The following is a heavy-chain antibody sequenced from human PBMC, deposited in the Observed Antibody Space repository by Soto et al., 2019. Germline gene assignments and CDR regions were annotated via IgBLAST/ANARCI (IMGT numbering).Heavy chain of an antibody. CDR3: ARVRYCSGGSCYPPIFDY. D-gene: IGHD2-15*01. J-gene: IGHJ4*02. CDR1: GYTFTGYY. CDR2: INPNSGGT. V-gene: IGHV1-2*04. Sequence: ASVKVSCKASGYTFTGYYMHWVRQAPGQGLEWMGWINPNSGGTNYAQKFQGWVTMTRDTSISTAYMELSRLRSDDTAVYYCARVRYCSGGSCYPPIFDYWGQGTLVTVSS.